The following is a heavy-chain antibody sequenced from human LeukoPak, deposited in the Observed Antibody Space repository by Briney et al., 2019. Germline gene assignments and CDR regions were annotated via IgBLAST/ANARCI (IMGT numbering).Heavy chain of an antibody. D-gene: IGHD3-10*01. Sequence: SETLSLTCTVSGGSISSYYWSWIRQPPGKGLEWIGYIYYSGSTNYNPSLKSRVTISVDTSKNQFSLKLSPVTAADTAVYYCARGRFGEFTFDYWGQGTLVTVSS. J-gene: IGHJ4*02. CDR2: IYYSGST. V-gene: IGHV4-59*01. CDR3: ARGRFGEFTFDY. CDR1: GGSISSYY.